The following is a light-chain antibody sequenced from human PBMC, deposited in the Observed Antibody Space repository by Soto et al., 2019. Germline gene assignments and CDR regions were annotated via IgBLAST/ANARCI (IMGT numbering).Light chain of an antibody. Sequence: QSVLTQVASVSGSPGQSITISCTATSSDVGGHDYVSWYLQHPGKAPKLLIYEAFNRPSGVSDRFSGSKSGSTASLTSSGLQAEDEGDYYCSSFTSTNTWVFGGGTKLTVL. CDR2: EAF. CDR3: SSFTSTNTWV. J-gene: IGLJ3*02. V-gene: IGLV2-14*01. CDR1: SSDVGGHDY.